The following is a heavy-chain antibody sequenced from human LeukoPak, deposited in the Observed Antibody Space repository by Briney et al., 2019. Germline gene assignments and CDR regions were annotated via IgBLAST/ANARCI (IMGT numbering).Heavy chain of an antibody. CDR1: GFTFSSYS. CDR3: ARELAYCGGDCYSGVFDP. V-gene: IGHV3-48*01. CDR2: ISSSSSTI. J-gene: IGHJ5*02. Sequence: GGSLRLSCAASGFTFSSYSMNWVRQAPGKGLEWVSYISSSSSTIYYADSVKGRFTISRDNAKNSLYLQMNSLRAEDTAVYYCARELAYCGGDCYSGVFDPWGQGTLVTVSS. D-gene: IGHD2-21*02.